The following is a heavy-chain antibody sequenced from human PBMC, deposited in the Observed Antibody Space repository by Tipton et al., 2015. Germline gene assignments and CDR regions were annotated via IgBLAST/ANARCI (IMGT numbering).Heavy chain of an antibody. D-gene: IGHD7-27*01. Sequence: QSGAEMKKPGASVRVSCKTSASTFTGYYIHWVRQAPGQGLEWMGWIYSYSGDTNYAQKFQGRVTMTRDTSISTAYMELSSLRSDDAAIYYCTSDPGDLDTFDYWGQGTLVTVSS. V-gene: IGHV1-2*02. CDR1: ASTFTGYY. CDR2: IYSYSGDT. CDR3: TSDPGDLDTFDY. J-gene: IGHJ4*02.